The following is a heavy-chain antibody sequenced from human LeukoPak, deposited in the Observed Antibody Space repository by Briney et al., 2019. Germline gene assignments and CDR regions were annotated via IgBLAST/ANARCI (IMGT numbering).Heavy chain of an antibody. V-gene: IGHV3-33*01. J-gene: IGHJ4*02. D-gene: IGHD6-13*01. CDR2: IWYDGSNK. CDR3: AREGRGTAAAGTFA. CDR1: GFTFSSYG. Sequence: GRSLRLSCAASGFTFSSYGMHWVRQAPGKGLEWVAVIWYDGSNKYYADSVKGRFTISRDNSKNTLYLQMNSLRAEDTAVYYCAREGRGTAAAGTFAWGQGTLVTVSS.